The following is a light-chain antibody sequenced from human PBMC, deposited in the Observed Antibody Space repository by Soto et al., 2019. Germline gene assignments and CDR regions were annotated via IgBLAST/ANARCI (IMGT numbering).Light chain of an antibody. Sequence: DIQMTKPPSSLSASVGDRVTITCRASQSIGSYLNWYKQKPGKAPKLLIYAASSLQSGVPSRFSGSGSGTDFTLTISSLQPEDFATYYCQQSYSTPYTFGQGTKLEIK. V-gene: IGKV1-39*01. CDR1: QSIGSY. CDR3: QQSYSTPYT. J-gene: IGKJ2*01. CDR2: AAS.